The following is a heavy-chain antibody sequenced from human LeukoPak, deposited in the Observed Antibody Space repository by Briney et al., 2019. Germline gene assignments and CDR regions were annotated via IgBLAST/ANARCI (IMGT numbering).Heavy chain of an antibody. J-gene: IGHJ4*02. Sequence: PGGSLRLSCSASGFPFSSYAMHWVRQAPGKGLEYVSAISDSGGSTYYADSVKGGFTISRDNSKNTLYLQMNSQRAEDTAVHYCAKLGGSVTSGYGFDYWGQGTLVTVSS. V-gene: IGHV3-64*04. CDR3: AKLGGSVTSGYGFDY. CDR1: GFPFSSYA. D-gene: IGHD5-12*01. CDR2: ISDSGGST.